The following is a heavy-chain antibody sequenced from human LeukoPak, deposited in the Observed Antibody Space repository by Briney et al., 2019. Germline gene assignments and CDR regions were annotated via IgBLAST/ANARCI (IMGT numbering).Heavy chain of an antibody. J-gene: IGHJ4*02. Sequence: SETLSLTCAVYGGSFSGYYWSWIRQPPGKGLEWIGEINHSGSTNHNPSLKSRVTISVDTSKNQFSLKLSSVTAADTAVYYCARGTNKLRYFDWRREFDYWGQGTLVTVSS. D-gene: IGHD3-9*01. CDR1: GGSFSGYY. CDR2: INHSGST. CDR3: ARGTNKLRYFDWRREFDY. V-gene: IGHV4-34*01.